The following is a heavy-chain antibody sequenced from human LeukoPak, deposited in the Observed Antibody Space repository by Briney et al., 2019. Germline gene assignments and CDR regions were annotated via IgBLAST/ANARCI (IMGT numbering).Heavy chain of an antibody. V-gene: IGHV1-8*01. D-gene: IGHD1-26*01. CDR3: ARGLGWELHSDYFDY. CDR1: GYTFTSYD. Sequence: GASVKVSCKASGYTFTSYDINWVRRATGQGLEWMGWMNPNSGNTGYAQKFQGRVTITRNTSISTAYMELSSLRSEDTAVYYCARGLGWELHSDYFDYWGQGTLVTVSS. J-gene: IGHJ4*02. CDR2: MNPNSGNT.